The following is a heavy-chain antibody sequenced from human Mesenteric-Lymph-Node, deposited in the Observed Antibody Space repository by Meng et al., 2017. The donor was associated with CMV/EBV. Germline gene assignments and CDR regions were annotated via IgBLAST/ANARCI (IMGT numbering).Heavy chain of an antibody. CDR2: ISYDGSK. Sequence: GGSLRLSCAASGFTFSSYVMHWVRQAPGKGLEWVAVISYDGSKEYADSVKGRFTISRDNSRDTLYLQMNSLRAEDTAVYYCAKGYCSSISCSGGYWGQGTLVTVSS. CDR3: AKGYCSSISCSGGY. V-gene: IGHV3-30*18. CDR1: GFTFSSYV. J-gene: IGHJ4*02. D-gene: IGHD2-2*01.